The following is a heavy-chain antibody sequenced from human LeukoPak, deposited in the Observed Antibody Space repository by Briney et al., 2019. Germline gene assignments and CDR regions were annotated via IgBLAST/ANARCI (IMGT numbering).Heavy chain of an antibody. CDR1: GFTFSGSA. J-gene: IGHJ4*02. CDR2: IRSKANSYAT. Sequence: EGSLRLSCAASGFTFSGSAMHWVRQASGKGLEWVGRIRSKANSYATAYAASVKGRFTISRDDSKNTAYLQMSSLKTEDTAVYYCTRYYDILTGYSGPFDYWGQGTLVTVSS. CDR3: TRYYDILTGYSGPFDY. D-gene: IGHD3-9*01. V-gene: IGHV3-73*01.